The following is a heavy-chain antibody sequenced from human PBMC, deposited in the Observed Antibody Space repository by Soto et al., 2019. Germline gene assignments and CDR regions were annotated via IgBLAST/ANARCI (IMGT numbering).Heavy chain of an antibody. J-gene: IGHJ5*02. CDR1: GLTFSSYG. D-gene: IGHD3-22*01. CDR3: AKDHYYYDSTGYYKGEDP. V-gene: IGHV3-30*18. CDR2: ISYDGSIK. Sequence: PGGSLRLSCAASGLTFSSYGMHWVRQAPGKGLEWVALISYDGSIKYYADSVKGRFTISRDNSKNTLYLQMNSLRAEDTAVYYCAKDHYYYDSTGYYKGEDPWGQGTLVTVSS.